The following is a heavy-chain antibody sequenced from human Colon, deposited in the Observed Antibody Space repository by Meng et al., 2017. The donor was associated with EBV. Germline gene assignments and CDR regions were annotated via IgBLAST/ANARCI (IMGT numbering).Heavy chain of an antibody. CDR2: INHSGTI. CDR3: ARGGGVIKGLVTWFDP. V-gene: IGHV4-34*01. Sequence: QRGGAGLVKPSEPPALAWGVKGGSLSCYYCSWIRQTPGKGLEWIGEINHSGTINYNPSLRSRVTISVDRSNNQFSLRLSSVTAADTAVYYCARGGGVIKGLVTWFDPWGQGTLVTVSS. J-gene: IGHJ5*02. CDR1: GGSLSCYY. D-gene: IGHD2-8*01.